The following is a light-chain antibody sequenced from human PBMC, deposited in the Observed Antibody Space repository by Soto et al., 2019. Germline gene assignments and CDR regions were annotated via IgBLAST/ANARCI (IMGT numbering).Light chain of an antibody. CDR1: QSVLSSSNNFNY. J-gene: IGKJ1*01. Sequence: DIVMTQSPYCVAVCLCGRAGINCKCSQSVLSSSNNFNYLAWYQQKPGQPPKLLIYWASTRESGVPDRFSGSGSGTDFTLTISSLQSEDFAVYYCQQYNKWPRTFGQGTKVDIK. V-gene: IGKV4-1*01. CDR2: WAS. CDR3: QQYNKWPRT.